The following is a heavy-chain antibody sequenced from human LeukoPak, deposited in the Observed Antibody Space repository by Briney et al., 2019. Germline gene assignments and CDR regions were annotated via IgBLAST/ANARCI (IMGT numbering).Heavy chain of an antibody. J-gene: IGHJ4*02. CDR1: GFTFSSYA. D-gene: IGHD6-13*01. CDR3: AKSFNILSSSWYLSFDY. Sequence: GESQRLSCAASGFTFSSYAMTWVRQAPGKGLEWVSDISGSGGRTNYADSVKGRFTISRDNSKNTLYLQMNRLRAEDTAVYYCAKSFNILSSSWYLSFDYWGQRTLVTVPP. V-gene: IGHV3-23*01. CDR2: ISGSGGRT.